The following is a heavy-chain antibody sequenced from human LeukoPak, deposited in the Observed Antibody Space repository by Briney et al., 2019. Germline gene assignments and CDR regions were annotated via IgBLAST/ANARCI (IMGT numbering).Heavy chain of an antibody. D-gene: IGHD3-16*02. V-gene: IGHV4-39*07. Sequence: PSETLFLTCTVSGGSISSSSYYWGWIRQPPGKGLEWIGSIYYSGSTYYNPSLKSRVTISVDTSKNQFSLKLSSVTAADTAVYYCARVLRDDYVWGSYRDSNWFDPWGQGTLVTVSS. CDR3: ARVLRDDYVWGSYRDSNWFDP. CDR2: IYYSGST. J-gene: IGHJ5*02. CDR1: GGSISSSSYY.